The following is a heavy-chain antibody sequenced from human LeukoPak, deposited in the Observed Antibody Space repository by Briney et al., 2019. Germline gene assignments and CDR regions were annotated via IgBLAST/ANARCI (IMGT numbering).Heavy chain of an antibody. V-gene: IGHV1-8*01. Sequence: ASVKVSCKASGYTFTSYDINWVRQATGQGLEWMGWMNPNSGNTGYAQKLQGRVTMTRNTSISTAYMELSSLRSEDTAVYYCVRSDYGDPFDYWGQGTLVTVSS. CDR3: VRSDYGDPFDY. J-gene: IGHJ4*02. CDR1: GYTFTSYD. D-gene: IGHD4-17*01. CDR2: MNPNSGNT.